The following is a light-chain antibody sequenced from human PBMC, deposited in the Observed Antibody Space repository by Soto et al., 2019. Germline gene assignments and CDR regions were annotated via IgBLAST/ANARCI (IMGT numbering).Light chain of an antibody. J-gene: IGLJ2*01. V-gene: IGLV1-44*01. CDR3: AAWDDTLRARV. CDR2: SND. CDR1: NSNIGRND. Sequence: QSVLAQPPSASGTPGQRVTISCSGSNSNIGRNDVTWYQQVPGTAPQCLIYSNDQRPSGVPDRISGSRSGTSASLAISGLQSGDEAENYCAAWDDTLRARVFGGGTKLTVL.